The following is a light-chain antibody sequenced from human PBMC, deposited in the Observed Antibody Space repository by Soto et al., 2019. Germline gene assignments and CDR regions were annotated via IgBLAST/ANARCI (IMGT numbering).Light chain of an antibody. J-gene: IGKJ3*01. CDR1: QSLSSY. CDR3: QQRSNWPT. V-gene: IGKV3-11*01. Sequence: EIVLTQSPATLSLSPGERATLSCRASQSLSSYLDWYQQKPGQAPRLLIYDASNRATGIPARFSGSGSGTDFTLTISRLEPEYFAVYYCQQRSNWPTFGPGTKVDIK. CDR2: DAS.